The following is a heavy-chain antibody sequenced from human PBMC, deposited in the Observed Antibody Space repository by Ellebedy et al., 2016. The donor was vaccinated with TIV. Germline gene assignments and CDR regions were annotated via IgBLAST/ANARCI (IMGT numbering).Heavy chain of an antibody. CDR3: ARVSPLGFGYFDRLFDP. D-gene: IGHD3-9*01. V-gene: IGHV4-34*01. CDR1: GGSFSGYY. CDR2: INHSGST. Sequence: SETLSLTCAVYGGSFSGYYWSWIRQPPGKGLEWIGEINHSGSTNYNPSLKSRVTISVDTSKNQFSLKLSSVTAADTAVYYCARVSPLGFGYFDRLFDPWGQGTLVTVSS. J-gene: IGHJ5*02.